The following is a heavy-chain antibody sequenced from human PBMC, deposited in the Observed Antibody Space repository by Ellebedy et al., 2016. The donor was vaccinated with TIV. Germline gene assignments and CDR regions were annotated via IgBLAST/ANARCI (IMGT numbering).Heavy chain of an antibody. V-gene: IGHV3-21*01. CDR3: ARDSTSLLWLSSNDC. D-gene: IGHD2-21*01. CDR1: GFTFSSHE. J-gene: IGHJ4*02. CDR2: ISHSSSHI. Sequence: GGSLRLXXAASGFTFSSHEMTWVRQAPGKGLEWVSSISHSSSHIYYARSVRGRFTISRDNAKNSLFLEMNSLRPEDTAVYYCARDSTSLLWLSSNDCWGRGTLVTVSS.